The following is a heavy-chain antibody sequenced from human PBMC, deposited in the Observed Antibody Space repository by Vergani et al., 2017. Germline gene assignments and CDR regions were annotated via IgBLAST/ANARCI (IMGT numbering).Heavy chain of an antibody. D-gene: IGHD3-3*01. Sequence: QVTLKESGPVLVKPTETLTLTCTVSGFSLSNARMGVSWIRQPPGKALEWLAHIFSNDEKSYSTSLKCRLTISKDTSKSQVVLTMTNMDPVDTATYYCARISTYYDFWSGSNYXMDVWGKGTTVTVSS. J-gene: IGHJ6*03. CDR3: ARISTYYDFWSGSNYXMDV. V-gene: IGHV2-26*01. CDR2: IFSNDEK. CDR1: GFSLSNARMG.